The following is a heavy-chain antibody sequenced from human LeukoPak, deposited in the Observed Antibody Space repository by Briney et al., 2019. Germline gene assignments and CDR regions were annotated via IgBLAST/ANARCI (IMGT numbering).Heavy chain of an antibody. J-gene: IGHJ4*02. Sequence: PSETLSLTCTVSGGSISSYYWSWIRQPPGKGLEWIGYIYYSGSTNYNPSLKSRVTISVETSKNEFSLKLRSVTAADTAVYYCARVTGYRIEDYSDYWGQGTLVTVSS. CDR1: GGSISSYY. V-gene: IGHV4-59*01. CDR2: IYYSGST. CDR3: ARVTGYRIEDYSDY. D-gene: IGHD6-13*01.